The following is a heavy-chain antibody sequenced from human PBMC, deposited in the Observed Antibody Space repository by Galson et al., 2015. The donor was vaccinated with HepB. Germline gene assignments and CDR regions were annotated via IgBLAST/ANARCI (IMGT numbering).Heavy chain of an antibody. CDR2: ISVYNGNT. CDR3: ARARYSSSPPDY. J-gene: IGHJ4*02. Sequence: SVKVSCKASGYTFSNYGISWVRQAPGQGLEWMGWISVYNGNTNYTQRFQDRVTMTTDTSTKTAYMELRSLRSDDTAVYYCARARYSSSPPDYWGQGTLVTVSS. V-gene: IGHV1-18*01. D-gene: IGHD6-6*01. CDR1: GYTFSNYG.